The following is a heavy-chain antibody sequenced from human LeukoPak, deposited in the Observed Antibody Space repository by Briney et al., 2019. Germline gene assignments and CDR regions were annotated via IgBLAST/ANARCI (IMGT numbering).Heavy chain of an antibody. J-gene: IGHJ6*02. CDR3: ARGPKIYYHCSSTSCYTNYYYGMDV. CDR2: INHSGST. Sequence: SETLSLTCAVYGGSFSGYYWSWIRQPPGKGLEWIGEINHSGSTNYNASLKSRVTISVDTSKNQFSLKLSSVTAADTAVYYCARGPKIYYHCSSTSCYTNYYYGMDVWGQGTTVTVSS. D-gene: IGHD2-2*02. V-gene: IGHV4-34*01. CDR1: GGSFSGYY.